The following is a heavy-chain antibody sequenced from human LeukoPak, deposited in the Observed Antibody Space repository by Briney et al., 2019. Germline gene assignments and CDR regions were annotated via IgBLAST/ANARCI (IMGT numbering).Heavy chain of an antibody. CDR2: IYYSGST. J-gene: IGHJ4*02. CDR3: ARGGPFMMGDV. D-gene: IGHD3-16*01. Sequence: SETLSLTCTVSGGSISSYYWSWIRQLPGKGLEWIGYIYYSGSTNYNPSLKSRVTISVDTSKDQFSLKLSSVTAADTAVYYCARGGPFMMGDVWGQGTLVTVSS. V-gene: IGHV4-59*01. CDR1: GGSISSYY.